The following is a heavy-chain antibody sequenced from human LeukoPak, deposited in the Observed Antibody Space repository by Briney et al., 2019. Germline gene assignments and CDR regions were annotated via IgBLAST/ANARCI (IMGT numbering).Heavy chain of an antibody. Sequence: ASVKVSCKASGYTFTGYYMHWVRQAPGQGLEWMGWINPNSGNTGYAQKFQGRVTITRNTSISTAYMELSSLRSEDTAVYYCARVIVGATYYYYYYMDVWGKGTTVTVSS. D-gene: IGHD1-26*01. CDR3: ARVIVGATYYYYYYMDV. J-gene: IGHJ6*03. V-gene: IGHV1-8*03. CDR2: INPNSGNT. CDR1: GYTFTGYY.